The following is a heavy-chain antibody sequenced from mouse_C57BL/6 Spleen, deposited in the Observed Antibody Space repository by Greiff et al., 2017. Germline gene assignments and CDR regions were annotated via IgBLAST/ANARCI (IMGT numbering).Heavy chain of an antibody. D-gene: IGHD1-1*01. V-gene: IGHV3-6*01. J-gene: IGHJ2*01. CDR1: GYSITSGYY. Sequence: EVQLKESGPGLVKPSQSLSLTCSVTGYSITSGYYWNWIRQFPGNKLEWMGYISYDGSNNYNPSLKNRISITRDTSKNQFFLKLNSVTTEDTATYYCASNYGSSYFDYWGQGTTLTVSS. CDR2: ISYDGSN. CDR3: ASNYGSSYFDY.